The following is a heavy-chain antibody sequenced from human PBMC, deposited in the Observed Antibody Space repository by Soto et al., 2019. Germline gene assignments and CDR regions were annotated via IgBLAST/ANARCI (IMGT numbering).Heavy chain of an antibody. V-gene: IGHV4-34*01. CDR3: ARGGAIIAVAGPPPDY. D-gene: IGHD6-19*01. CDR2: IKHSGST. CDR1: GGSFSGYY. J-gene: IGHJ4*02. Sequence: QVQLQQWGAGLLKPSETLSLTCAVYGGSFSGYYWSWIRQPPGKGLEWIGEIKHSGSTNYNPSLKSRVTISVDTSKNQFSLKLSSVTAADTAVYYCARGGAIIAVAGPPPDYWGQGTLVTVSS.